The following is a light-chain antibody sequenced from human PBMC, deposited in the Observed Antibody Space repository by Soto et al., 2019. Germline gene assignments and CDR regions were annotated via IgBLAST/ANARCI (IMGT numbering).Light chain of an antibody. Sequence: SLLTQPHYESGTPGQRVTIACSGTSSNIGTSSVHWFQQLPGTAPKLLISTTNQRTSGVPERFSGSKSGTSASLAISGLQSEDEADYYCAAWDDSLNGHVFGTGTKVTVL. CDR3: AAWDDSLNGHV. CDR2: TTN. CDR1: SSNIGTSS. J-gene: IGLJ1*01. V-gene: IGLV1-44*01.